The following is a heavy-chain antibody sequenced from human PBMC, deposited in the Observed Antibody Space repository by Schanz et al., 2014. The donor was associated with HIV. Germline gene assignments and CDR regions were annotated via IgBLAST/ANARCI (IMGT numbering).Heavy chain of an antibody. CDR3: AKMEMAIVRWYYGMDV. CDR2: IRGGGGST. CDR1: GFTFSTYA. D-gene: IGHD3-16*02. Sequence: VQLVESGGGVVQPGRSLRLSCAASGFTFSTYAMSWVRQAPGKGLEWVSAIRGGGGSTYYADSVKGRFTISRDNSKNTLYLEMNSLRAEDTAVYYCAKMEMAIVRWYYGMDVGGQGTTVTVSS. V-gene: IGHV3-23*04. J-gene: IGHJ6*02.